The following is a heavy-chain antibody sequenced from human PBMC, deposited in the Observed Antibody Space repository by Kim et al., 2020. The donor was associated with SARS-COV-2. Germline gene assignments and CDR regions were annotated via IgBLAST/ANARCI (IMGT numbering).Heavy chain of an antibody. J-gene: IGHJ4*02. Sequence: PSLKSRVTRSVDTSKNQFSLKLSSVTAADTAVYYCARGLSSWYGKYTGDYWGQGTLVTVSS. D-gene: IGHD6-13*01. V-gene: IGHV4-34*01. CDR3: ARGLSSWYGKYTGDY.